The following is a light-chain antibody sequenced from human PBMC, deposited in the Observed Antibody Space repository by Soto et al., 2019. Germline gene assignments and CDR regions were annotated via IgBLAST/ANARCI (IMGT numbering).Light chain of an antibody. CDR1: SNDVGGYNY. J-gene: IGLJ3*02. CDR2: EVS. CDR3: SSYTSSSSSWV. Sequence: QSVLTQPASVSGSPGQSITISCTGTSNDVGGYNYVSWYQQHPGKAPKLMIYEVSNRPSGVSNRFSGSKSGNTASLTISGLQAEDEADYYCSSYTSSSSSWVFGGGTKLTVL. V-gene: IGLV2-14*01.